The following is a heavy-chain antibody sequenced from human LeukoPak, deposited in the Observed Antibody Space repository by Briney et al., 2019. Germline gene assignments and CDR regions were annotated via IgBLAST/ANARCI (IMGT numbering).Heavy chain of an antibody. J-gene: IGHJ4*02. CDR3: ARATGATYYFDY. D-gene: IGHD1-26*01. Sequence: GSLRLSCAASGFTFSSYGMHWVRQAPGKGLEWVAVISYDGSNKYYADSVKGRFTISRDNSMNTLYLQMNSLRAEDTAVYYCARATGATYYFDYWGQGTLVTVSS. V-gene: IGHV3-30*03. CDR2: ISYDGSNK. CDR1: GFTFSSYG.